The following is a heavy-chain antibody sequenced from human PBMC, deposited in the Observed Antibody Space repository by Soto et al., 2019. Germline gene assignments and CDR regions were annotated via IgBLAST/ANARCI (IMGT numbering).Heavy chain of an antibody. Sequence: PGESLKISCKGSGYNITSYWIGWVRQMPGKGLEWMEVIYPGDSDTRYSPSFQGQVTISVDKSISTAHLQWSSVKASDTAMYYCVRNGAVAGMDLAFDVWGQGTMVTVSS. J-gene: IGHJ3*01. CDR2: IYPGDSDT. D-gene: IGHD6-19*01. CDR1: GYNITSYW. V-gene: IGHV5-51*01. CDR3: VRNGAVAGMDLAFDV.